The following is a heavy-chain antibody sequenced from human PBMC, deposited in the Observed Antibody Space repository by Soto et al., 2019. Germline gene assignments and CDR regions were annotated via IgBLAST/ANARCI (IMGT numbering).Heavy chain of an antibody. CDR2: INAGNGNT. V-gene: IGHV1-3*01. CDR1: GYTFTSYA. Sequence: QVQLVQSGAEVKKPGASVKVSCKASGYTFTSYAMHWVRQAPGQRLEWMGWINAGNGNTKYSQKFQGRVTITRDTSASTAYRELSSLRSEDTAVYYCAREKWELLCAFDYWGKGTLVTVSS. D-gene: IGHD1-26*01. J-gene: IGHJ4*02. CDR3: AREKWELLCAFDY.